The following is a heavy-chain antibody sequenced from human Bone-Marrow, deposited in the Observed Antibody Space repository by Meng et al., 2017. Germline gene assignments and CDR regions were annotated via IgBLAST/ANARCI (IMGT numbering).Heavy chain of an antibody. Sequence: SETLSPTCAVHGGSFSGYYWSWIRQPPGKGREWIGEINHSGSTNYNPSLKSRVTISVDTSKNQFSLKLSSVTAADTAVYYCARGIPLPYCSSTSCLNWFDPWGQGTLVTVSS. V-gene: IGHV4-34*01. CDR2: INHSGST. CDR1: GGSFSGYY. J-gene: IGHJ5*02. CDR3: ARGIPLPYCSSTSCLNWFDP. D-gene: IGHD2-2*01.